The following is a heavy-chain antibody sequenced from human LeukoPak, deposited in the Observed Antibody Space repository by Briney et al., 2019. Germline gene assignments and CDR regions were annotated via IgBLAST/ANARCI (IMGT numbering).Heavy chain of an antibody. CDR3: ARDAQLLSYYYFDY. CDR2: INHSGST. D-gene: IGHD3-10*01. V-gene: IGHV4-34*01. J-gene: IGHJ4*02. Sequence: SETLSLTCAVYGGSFSGYYWSWIRQPPGKGLEWIGEINHSGSTNYNPSLKSRVTISVDTSKNQFSLKLSSVTAADTAVYYCARDAQLLSYYYFDYWGQGTLVTVSS. CDR1: GGSFSGYY.